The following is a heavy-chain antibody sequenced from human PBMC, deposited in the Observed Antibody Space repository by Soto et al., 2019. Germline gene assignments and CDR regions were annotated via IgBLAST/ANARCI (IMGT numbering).Heavy chain of an antibody. CDR1: GYNFPTYW. CDR3: ARHLEKVTGKDSYYYNLDV. J-gene: IGHJ6*02. D-gene: IGHD2-21*02. V-gene: IGHV5-51*01. Sequence: GESLKISCKGSGYNFPTYWIGWVLQMTGKALEWMGIIYPGDSDTRYSPSFQGQVTISADHSINTAYLQWSRLKASDTAIYYCARHLEKVTGKDSYYYNLDVWGQGTTVTVSS. CDR2: IYPGDSDT.